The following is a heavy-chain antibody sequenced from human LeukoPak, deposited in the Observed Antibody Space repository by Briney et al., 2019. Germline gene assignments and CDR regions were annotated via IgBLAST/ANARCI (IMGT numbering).Heavy chain of an antibody. J-gene: IGHJ4*02. V-gene: IGHV3-7*03. D-gene: IGHD2-2*01. CDR2: IKQDEGEK. CDR1: GFTFSVYW. Sequence: GGSLRLSCEASGFTFSVYWMSWVRQAPGKGLEWVANIKQDEGEKYFVDSVEGRFTISRDNSKNTLYLQMNSLRAEDTAVYYCAKAAMTNYCFDYWGQGTLVTVSS. CDR3: AKAAMTNYCFDY.